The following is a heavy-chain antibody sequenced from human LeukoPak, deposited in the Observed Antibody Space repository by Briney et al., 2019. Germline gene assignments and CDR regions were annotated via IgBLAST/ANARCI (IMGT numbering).Heavy chain of an antibody. CDR2: IKHDANEK. D-gene: IGHD3-16*01. CDR1: GFTFSYAW. Sequence: GGSLRLSCVASGFTFSYAWMAWLRLAPGKGLEWVANIKHDANEKYYLDSVRGRFTISRDNARNSLYLQMNSLRVEDTAVYYCARDVGGGFFDYWGLGTLVTVSS. CDR3: ARDVGGGFFDY. J-gene: IGHJ4*02. V-gene: IGHV3-7*01.